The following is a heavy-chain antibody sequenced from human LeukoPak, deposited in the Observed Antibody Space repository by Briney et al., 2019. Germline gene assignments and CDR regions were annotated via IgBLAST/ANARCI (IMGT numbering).Heavy chain of an antibody. V-gene: IGHV4-59*08. J-gene: IGHJ3*01. Sequence: SETLSLTCTVSGGSISSYYWSWIRQPPGKGLEWIGYIYYSGSTNYNPSLKSRVTISVDTSKNQFSLKLSSVTAADTAVYYCARHRGSGWYKENDAFDVWGQGTMVTVSS. D-gene: IGHD6-19*01. CDR3: ARHRGSGWYKENDAFDV. CDR2: IYYSGST. CDR1: GGSISSYY.